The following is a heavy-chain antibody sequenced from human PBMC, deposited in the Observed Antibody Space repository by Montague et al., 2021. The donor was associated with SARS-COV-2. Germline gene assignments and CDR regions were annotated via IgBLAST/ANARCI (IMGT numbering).Heavy chain of an antibody. CDR2: ISYGGIA. CDR1: GVSITSTNW. V-gene: IGHV4-4*02. Sequence: SETLSLTCAVSGVSITSTNWWSLVRQPPGKGLEWIGEISYGGIATYTPSLKSRATTSMDRSRNLFSLKLSSVTAADTAIVYSAGKVLKVPADYWGQGTLVTVS. J-gene: IGHJ4*02. CDR3: AGKVLKVPADY.